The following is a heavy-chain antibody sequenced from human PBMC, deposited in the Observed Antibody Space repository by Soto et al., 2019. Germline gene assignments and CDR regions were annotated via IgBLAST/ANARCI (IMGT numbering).Heavy chain of an antibody. CDR1: GFTFSSYG. Sequence: PGGSLRLSCAASGFTFSSYGMHWVRQAPGKGLEWVAVISYDGSNKYYADSVKGRFTISRDNSKNTLYLQMNSLRAEDTAVYYCAKNVGYSSGWYPYYYYYGMDGRGQATTVTVSS. V-gene: IGHV3-30*18. CDR3: AKNVGYSSGWYPYYYYYGMDG. J-gene: IGHJ6*02. CDR2: ISYDGSNK. D-gene: IGHD6-19*01.